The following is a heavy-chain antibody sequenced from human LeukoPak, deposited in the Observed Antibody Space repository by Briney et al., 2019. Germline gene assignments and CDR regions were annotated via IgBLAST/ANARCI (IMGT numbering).Heavy chain of an antibody. J-gene: IGHJ6*02. D-gene: IGHD1-14*01. CDR1: GFTFSDYY. CDR3: ARDTNNGLDV. CDR2: ISSSGRLM. Sequence: GGSLRLSCAASGFTFSDYYINWIRQAPGKGLEWVSHISSSGRLMQYADSVKGRFSITRDNAQNFMSLQMNSLKPEDTAVYYCARDTNNGLDVWGRGTTVTVSS. V-gene: IGHV3-11*01.